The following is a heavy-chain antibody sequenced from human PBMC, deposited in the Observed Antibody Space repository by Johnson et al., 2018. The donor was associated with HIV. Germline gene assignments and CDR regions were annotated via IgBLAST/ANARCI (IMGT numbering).Heavy chain of an antibody. CDR2: IYSGGST. D-gene: IGHD2-15*01. CDR1: GFSVSSNY. CDR3: ARDRAIGGWSIDI. V-gene: IGHV3-53*01. J-gene: IGHJ3*02. Sequence: VQLVESGGGLIQPGGSLRLACAASGFSVSSNYMSWVRQAPGKGLEWVSVIYSGGSTYYTDPVKGRFTISRDSSKNTLYLQMNSLGAEDPGLYYCARDRAIGGWSIDIWGQGTMVTVSS.